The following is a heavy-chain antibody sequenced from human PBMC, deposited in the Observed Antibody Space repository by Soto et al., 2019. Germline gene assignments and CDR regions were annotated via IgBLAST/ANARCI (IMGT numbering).Heavy chain of an antibody. CDR2: INPNSGGT. CDR3: ARAGSSGYYIDAFDI. J-gene: IGHJ3*02. Sequence: QVQLVQSGAEVKKPGASVKVSCKASGYTFTGYYMHWVRQAPGQGLEWMGWINPNSGGTNYAQKFQCWVTMTRDTSISTAYMELSRLRSDDTAVYYCARAGSSGYYIDAFDIWGQGTMVTVSS. D-gene: IGHD3-22*01. CDR1: GYTFTGYY. V-gene: IGHV1-2*04.